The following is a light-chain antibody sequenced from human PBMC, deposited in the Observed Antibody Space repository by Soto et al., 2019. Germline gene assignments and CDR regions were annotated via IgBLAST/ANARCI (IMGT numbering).Light chain of an antibody. Sequence: QSALTQPPSVSGAPGQRVTISCTGSSSNIGAGYDVHWYQQLPGTAPKLLIYDNTYRPSGVPDRFSGSKYGTSASLAITGLQAEDEADYYCQSYDSSLSGPVVFGGGTKLTVL. V-gene: IGLV1-40*01. J-gene: IGLJ2*01. CDR2: DNT. CDR1: SSNIGAGYD. CDR3: QSYDSSLSGPVV.